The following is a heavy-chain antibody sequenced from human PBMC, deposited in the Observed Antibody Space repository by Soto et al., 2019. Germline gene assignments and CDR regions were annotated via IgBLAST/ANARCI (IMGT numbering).Heavy chain of an antibody. J-gene: IGHJ4*02. CDR3: DTGQGDYGDFFDY. V-gene: IGHV4-30-4*01. CDR2: IYYSGST. D-gene: IGHD4-17*01. Sequence: PTETLSLTCTVSGGSISSSDYYWSWIRQPPGKGLEWIGYIYYSGSTYYNPSLKSRVTISVDTSKNQFSLKLSSVTAADAAVYYWDTGQGDYGDFFDYCGQGTLVTVSS. CDR1: GGSISSSDYY.